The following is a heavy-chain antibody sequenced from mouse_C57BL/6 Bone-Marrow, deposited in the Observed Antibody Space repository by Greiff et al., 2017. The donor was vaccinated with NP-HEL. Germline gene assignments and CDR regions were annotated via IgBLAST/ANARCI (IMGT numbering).Heavy chain of an antibody. CDR2: IHPNSGST. J-gene: IGHJ3*01. D-gene: IGHD1-1*01. CDR3: ARSYPAWFAY. CDR1: GYTFTSYW. V-gene: IGHV1-64*01. Sequence: QVQLQQPGAELVKPGASVKLSCKASGYTFTSYWMHWVKQRPGQGLEWIGMIHPNSGSTNYNEKFKSKATLTVDNSSSTAYMQLSSLTSEDSAVYYCARSYPAWFAYWGQGTLVTVSA.